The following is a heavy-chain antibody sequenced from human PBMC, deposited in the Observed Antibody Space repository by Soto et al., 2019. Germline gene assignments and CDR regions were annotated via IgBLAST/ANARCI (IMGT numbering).Heavy chain of an antibody. CDR1: GGTFRSYA. J-gene: IGHJ2*01. V-gene: IGHV1-69*01. CDR2: IIPIFGTT. D-gene: IGHD2-15*01. CDR3: AREGGGLGDCSGGNCYWYFDT. Sequence: QVQLVQSGAEVKKPGSSVKVSCKASGGTFRSYAISWVRQAPGQGLEWMGGIIPIFGTTNYGRKFQGRVTIAADESTSIVYMELSSVRSEDTAVYYCAREGGGLGDCSGGNCYWYFDTWGRGTLVTVSS.